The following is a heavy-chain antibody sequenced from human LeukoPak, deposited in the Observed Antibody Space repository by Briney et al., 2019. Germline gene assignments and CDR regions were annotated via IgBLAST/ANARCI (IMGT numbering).Heavy chain of an antibody. CDR3: ARGGDSGYYDYFDY. J-gene: IGHJ4*02. V-gene: IGHV3-53*01. D-gene: IGHD3-22*01. CDR2: IYTGGNT. Sequence: PGGSLRLSCAASGFTVDSNYLSWVRQAPGKGLEWVSTIYTGGNTYYAASVKGRFTISRDFSKNTVFLHMNSLRAEDTAMYYCARGGDSGYYDYFDYWGQGALVTVSS. CDR1: GFTVDSNY.